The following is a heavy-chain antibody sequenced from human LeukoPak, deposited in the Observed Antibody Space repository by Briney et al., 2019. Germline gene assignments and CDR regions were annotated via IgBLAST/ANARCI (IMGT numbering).Heavy chain of an antibody. V-gene: IGHV6-1*01. Sequence: SQTLPLTCAISGDSVSSNSATWNWIRQSPSRGLKWLGRTYYRSKWFYDYAVSVKSQITFNVDTSKNQFSLQLNSVTPEDTAVYYCARISTAVGYFGLWGRGTLVTVSS. D-gene: IGHD1-26*01. CDR3: ARISTAVGYFGL. J-gene: IGHJ2*01. CDR2: TYYRSKWFY. CDR1: GDSVSSNSAT.